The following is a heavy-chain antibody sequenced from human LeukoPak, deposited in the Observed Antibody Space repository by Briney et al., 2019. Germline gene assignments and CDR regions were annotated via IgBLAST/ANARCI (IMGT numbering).Heavy chain of an antibody. J-gene: IGHJ4*02. D-gene: IGHD2-2*01. CDR3: ARGSTSWYYFDY. CDR2: ITTSGRTI. V-gene: IGHV3-11*04. CDR1: GGSISSGGYY. Sequence: PSETLSLTCTVSGGSISSGGYYWSWVRQAPGKGLEWVSYITTSGRTINYADSVKGRFTISRDNAKNSVFLQMSSLRAEDTAIYYCARGSTSWYYFDYWGQGSLVTVSS.